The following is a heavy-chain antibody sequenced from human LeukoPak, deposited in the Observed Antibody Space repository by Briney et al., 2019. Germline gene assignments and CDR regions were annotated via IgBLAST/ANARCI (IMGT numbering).Heavy chain of an antibody. V-gene: IGHV4-34*01. CDR1: GGSFSGYY. CDR2: INHSGST. CDR3: ARFLWFGELLPNWFDP. J-gene: IGHJ5*02. D-gene: IGHD3-10*01. Sequence: PSETLSLTCAVYGGSFSGYYWSWMRQPPGKGLEWIGEINHSGSTNYNPSLKSRVTISVDTSKNQFSLKLSSVTAADTAVYYCARFLWFGELLPNWFDPWGQGTLVTVSS.